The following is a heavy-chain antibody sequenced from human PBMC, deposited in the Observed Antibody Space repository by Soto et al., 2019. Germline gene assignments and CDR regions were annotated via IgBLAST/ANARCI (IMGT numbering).Heavy chain of an antibody. CDR3: ARGPTDYYDNSANYFLDY. Sequence: QVQLVQSGAEVKKPGASVKVSCKASGYTFITYGVSWVRQAPGQGLDWLGWISTYNGNTRYAERLQGRVTMTTDTXXXXXXXXXXXXXXXXXXVYYCARGPTDYYDNSANYFLDYWGQGTLVTVSS. D-gene: IGHD3-22*01. V-gene: IGHV1-18*01. CDR2: ISTYNGNT. CDR1: GYTFITYG. J-gene: IGHJ4*02.